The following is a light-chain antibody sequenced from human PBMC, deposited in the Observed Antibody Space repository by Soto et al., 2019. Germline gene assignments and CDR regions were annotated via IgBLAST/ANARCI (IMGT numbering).Light chain of an antibody. CDR2: DAS. CDR3: QHYSTVWA. V-gene: IGKV1-5*01. CDR1: QSISRG. J-gene: IGKJ1*01. Sequence: DIQMTQSPSTLSSSVGDRVTITCRASQSISRGLAWYQQKPGKAPNVLIYDASTLESGVPSRFSGSGSGTGFTLTISSLQPEDFATYYCQHYSTVWAFGQGTKVDMK.